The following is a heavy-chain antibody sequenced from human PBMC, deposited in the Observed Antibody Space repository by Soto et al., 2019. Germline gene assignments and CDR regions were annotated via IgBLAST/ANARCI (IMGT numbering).Heavy chain of an antibody. Sequence: QVQLVESGGGVVQPGRSLRLCCAASGFTFSSYAIHWVRKAPGKGLEWVAVISYDGSNKYYADSVKGRFTISRDNSKNSLYLQMNSLRAEDTAVYYCARDAYGSGSYCNAYFDYWGQGTLVTVSS. J-gene: IGHJ4*02. CDR2: ISYDGSNK. D-gene: IGHD3-10*01. CDR3: ARDAYGSGSYCNAYFDY. V-gene: IGHV3-30-3*01. CDR1: GFTFSSYA.